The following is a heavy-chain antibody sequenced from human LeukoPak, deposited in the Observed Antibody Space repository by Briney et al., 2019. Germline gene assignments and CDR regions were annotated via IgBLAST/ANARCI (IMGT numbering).Heavy chain of an antibody. D-gene: IGHD1-26*01. Sequence: SQTPSLTCTVSGGSISGGSYSWSWIRQPAGKGLEWLGRIYSSGSTTYNPSLKSRVTISVDTSKNQFSLKLSSVTVADTAVYYCASAFLVGATAFDIWGQGTMVTASS. CDR1: GGSISGGSYS. CDR3: ASAFLVGATAFDI. CDR2: IYSSGST. V-gene: IGHV4-61*02. J-gene: IGHJ3*02.